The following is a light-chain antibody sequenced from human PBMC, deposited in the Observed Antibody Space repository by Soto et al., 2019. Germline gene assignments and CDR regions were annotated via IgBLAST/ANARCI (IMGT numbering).Light chain of an antibody. CDR2: SNN. CDR1: SSNIGSNT. V-gene: IGLV1-44*01. CDR3: AACDDSLNGAV. Sequence: QPVLTQPPSASGTPGQRVTISCSGSSSNIGSNTVNWYQQLPGTAPKLLIYSNNQRPSGVPDRFSGSKSGTSASLAISGLQSEDEADYYCAACDDSLNGAVFGGGTQLTVL. J-gene: IGLJ7*01.